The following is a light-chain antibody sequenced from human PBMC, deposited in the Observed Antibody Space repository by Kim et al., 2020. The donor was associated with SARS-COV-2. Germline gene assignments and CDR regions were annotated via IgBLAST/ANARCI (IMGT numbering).Light chain of an antibody. Sequence: GQRDTNTCAASSISDGSYTVRWFQGRPEKAPKIIAYSSSQRPSGVPCRSTGYKSGTAASLAISGLQSEGETDYSCAAWGDSLSGWVFGGGTQVTVL. J-gene: IGLJ2*01. V-gene: IGLV1-44*01. CDR2: SSS. CDR3: AAWGDSLSGWV. CDR1: SISDGSYT.